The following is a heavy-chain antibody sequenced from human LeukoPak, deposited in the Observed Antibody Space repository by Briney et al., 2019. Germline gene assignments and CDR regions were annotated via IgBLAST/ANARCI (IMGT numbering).Heavy chain of an antibody. CDR2: FDPEDGET. V-gene: IGHV1-24*01. CDR3: ARFWGIAVAGIDAFDI. J-gene: IGHJ3*02. D-gene: IGHD6-19*01. CDR1: GYTLTELS. Sequence: ASVKVSRKVSGYTLTELSMHWVRQAPGKGLEWMGGFDPEDGETIYAQKFQGRVTMTEDTSTDTAYMELSSLRSEDTAVYYCARFWGIAVAGIDAFDIWGQGTMVTVSS.